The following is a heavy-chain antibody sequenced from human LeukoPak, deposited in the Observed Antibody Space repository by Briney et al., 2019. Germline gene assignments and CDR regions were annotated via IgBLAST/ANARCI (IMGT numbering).Heavy chain of an antibody. CDR2: IKQDGSEK. J-gene: IGHJ6*04. V-gene: IGHV3-7*03. CDR3: ARGTQQLERRKDYYYYGMDV. D-gene: IGHD1-1*01. Sequence: PGGSLRLSCAASGFTFSSYWMSWVRQAPGKGLEWVANIKQDGSEKYYVDSVKGRFTISRGNAKNSLYLQMNSLRAEDTAVYYCARGTQQLERRKDYYYYGMDVWGKGTTVTVSS. CDR1: GFTFSSYW.